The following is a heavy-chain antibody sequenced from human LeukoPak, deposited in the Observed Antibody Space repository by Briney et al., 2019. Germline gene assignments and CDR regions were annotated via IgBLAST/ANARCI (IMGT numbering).Heavy chain of an antibody. J-gene: IGHJ6*02. D-gene: IGHD3-10*01. CDR2: ISYDGSNK. Sequence: GGSLRLSCVASGFVFNNYAMSWVRQAPGQGLEWVAVISYDGSNKYYADSVKGRFTISRDNSKNTLYLQMNSLRAEDTAVYYCAKVLLWFGESLYYYGMDVWGQGTTVTVSS. CDR3: AKVLLWFGESLYYYGMDV. V-gene: IGHV3-30*18. CDR1: GFVFNNYA.